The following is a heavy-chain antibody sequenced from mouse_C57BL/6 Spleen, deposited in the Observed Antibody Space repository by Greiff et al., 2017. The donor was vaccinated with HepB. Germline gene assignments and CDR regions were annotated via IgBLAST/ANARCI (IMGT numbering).Heavy chain of an antibody. CDR1: GFTFSDYG. CDR2: ISSGSSTI. Sequence: EVMLVESGGGLVKPGGSLKLSCAASGFTFSDYGMHWVRQAPEKGLEWVAYISSGSSTIYYADTVKGRFTISRDHAKNTLFLQMTSLRSEDTAMYYCATLTTPYAMDYWGQGTSVTVSS. J-gene: IGHJ4*01. V-gene: IGHV5-17*01. CDR3: ATLTTPYAMDY. D-gene: IGHD1-1*01.